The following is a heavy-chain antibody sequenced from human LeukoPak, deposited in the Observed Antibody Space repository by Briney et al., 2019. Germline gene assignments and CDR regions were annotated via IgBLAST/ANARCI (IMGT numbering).Heavy chain of an antibody. Sequence: PGGSLRLSCAASGFTFSSYSMNWVRQAPGKGLEWVSSISSSSSYIYYADSVKGRFTISRDNSKNTLYLQMNSLRAEDTAVYYCAKDTEVVPATRGYNWFDPWGQGTLVTVSS. CDR3: AKDTEVVPATRGYNWFDP. CDR1: GFTFSSYS. CDR2: ISSSSSYI. V-gene: IGHV3-21*01. D-gene: IGHD2-2*01. J-gene: IGHJ5*02.